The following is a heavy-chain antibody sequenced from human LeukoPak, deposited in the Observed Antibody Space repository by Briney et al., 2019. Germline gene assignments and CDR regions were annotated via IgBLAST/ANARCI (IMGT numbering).Heavy chain of an antibody. Sequence: PSETLSLTCTVSGGSISSGDYYWSWIRQPPGKGLAWIGYIYYSGSTYYNPSLKSRVTISVDTSKNQFSLKLSSVTAADTAVYYCARHPHNYDFWSGSILNWFDPWGQGTLVTVSS. V-gene: IGHV4-30-4*01. D-gene: IGHD3-3*01. J-gene: IGHJ5*02. CDR3: ARHPHNYDFWSGSILNWFDP. CDR2: IYYSGST. CDR1: GGSISSGDYY.